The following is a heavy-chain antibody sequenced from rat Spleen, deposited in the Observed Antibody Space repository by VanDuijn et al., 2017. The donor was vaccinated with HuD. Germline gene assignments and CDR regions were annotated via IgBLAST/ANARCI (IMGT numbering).Heavy chain of an antibody. CDR3: ARQDYTTNYYYYFDY. D-gene: IGHD1-6*01. CDR1: GFTFSIYG. Sequence: EVQLVESGGGSVQPGRSLKLSCAASGFTFSIYGMAWVRQAPTKGLEWVAFISSGGGNTNYRDSVKGRFTVSRDNAKNTQYLQMDSLRSEDTATYYCARQDYTTNYYYYFDYWGQGVMVTVSS. J-gene: IGHJ2*01. CDR2: ISSGGGNT. V-gene: IGHV5S13*01.